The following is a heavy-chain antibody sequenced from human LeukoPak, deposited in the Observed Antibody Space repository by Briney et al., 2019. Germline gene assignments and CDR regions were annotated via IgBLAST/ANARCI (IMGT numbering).Heavy chain of an antibody. J-gene: IGHJ6*03. Sequence: GESLRISCKGSGYSFTTFWLGWVRQMPGKGLEWMGIIYPRDSDTRYSPSFQGQVTISADKSISTAYLQWTSLKASDTAMYYCARGGRYYYYMDVWGKGTTVTVSS. V-gene: IGHV5-51*01. CDR1: GYSFTTFW. D-gene: IGHD6-25*01. CDR2: IYPRDSDT. CDR3: ARGGRYYYYMDV.